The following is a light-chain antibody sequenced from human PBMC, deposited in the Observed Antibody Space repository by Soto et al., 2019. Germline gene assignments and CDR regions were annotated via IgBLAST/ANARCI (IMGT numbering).Light chain of an antibody. J-gene: IGKJ5*01. CDR2: QTS. V-gene: IGKV3D-11*01. Sequence: EIVLTQSPATLSSFPGDRVTLSCRASQYINTRLAWYQHRPGQAPRLLIYQTSIRAAGIPARFSASGTGTDFTLTISDVQPEDFAVYYCQQRSPITFGQGTRLEIK. CDR1: QYINTR. CDR3: QQRSPIT.